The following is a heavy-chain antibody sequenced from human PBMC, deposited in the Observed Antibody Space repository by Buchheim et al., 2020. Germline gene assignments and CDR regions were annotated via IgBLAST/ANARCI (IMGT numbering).Heavy chain of an antibody. J-gene: IGHJ6*02. D-gene: IGHD3-10*01. CDR3: TTEIVTVRGVIRSAHV. Sequence: EVQLVESGGGLAKPGGSLRLSCAASGFTFNNVWMSWVRQAPGKGLEWVGRVRGKIDGGTTDYAAPVKGRFLISRDDSKNTIYLQMNSLKIEDTAVYYCTTEIVTVRGVIRSAHVWGQGTT. CDR1: GFTFNNVW. V-gene: IGHV3-15*01. CDR2: VRGKIDGGTT.